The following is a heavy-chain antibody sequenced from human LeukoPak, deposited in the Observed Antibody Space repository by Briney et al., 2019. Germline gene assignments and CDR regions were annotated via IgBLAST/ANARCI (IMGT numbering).Heavy chain of an antibody. J-gene: IGHJ4*02. CDR1: GFTFSSYW. D-gene: IGHD1-26*01. CDR3: ARDPRGATPTYFDY. V-gene: IGHV3-74*01. Sequence: GGSLRLSCAASGFTFSSYWMHWVRQAPGKGLVWVSRINSDGSSTNYADSVKGRFTISRDNAKNTLYLQMNSLRAEDTAVYYRARDPRGATPTYFDYWGQGTLVTVSS. CDR2: INSDGSST.